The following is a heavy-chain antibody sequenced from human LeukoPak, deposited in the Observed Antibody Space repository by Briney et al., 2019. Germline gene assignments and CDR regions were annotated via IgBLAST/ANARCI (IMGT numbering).Heavy chain of an antibody. CDR3: ARQLYGSDY. D-gene: IGHD4-17*01. V-gene: IGHV4-34*01. Sequence: SETLSLTCDVSGVSFSTYYWSWIRQSPERGLEWIGEVNHSGYTNYNPSLKGRVTISVDTSKNQFSLKLSSVTAADTAVYYCARQLYGSDYWGQGTLVTVSS. J-gene: IGHJ4*02. CDR2: VNHSGYT. CDR1: GVSFSTYY.